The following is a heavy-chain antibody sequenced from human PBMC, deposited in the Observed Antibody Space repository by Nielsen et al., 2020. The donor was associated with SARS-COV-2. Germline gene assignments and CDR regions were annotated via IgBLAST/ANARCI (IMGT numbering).Heavy chain of an antibody. CDR2: IFYTGTT. D-gene: IGHD3-16*02. J-gene: IGHJ4*02. V-gene: IGHV4-39*01. CDR3: ARGYYDYVWGSYRYNPPPFDY. CDR1: GGSISSNSYY. Sequence: SETLSLTCTVSGGSISSNSYYWGWIRQPPGKGLEWIGTIFYTGTTYYNPSLKSRVTISIDASNNQFSLKLSSVTAADTAVYYCARGYYDYVWGSYRYNPPPFDYWGQGTLVTVSS.